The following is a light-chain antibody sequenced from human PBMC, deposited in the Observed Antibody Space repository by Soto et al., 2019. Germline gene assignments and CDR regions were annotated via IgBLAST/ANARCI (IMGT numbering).Light chain of an antibody. CDR3: SSYTRSSTLDV. J-gene: IGLJ1*01. CDR1: SSDVGGYNY. Sequence: QSALTQPASVSGSPGQSITISCTGTSSDVGGYNYVSWYQQHPGKAPKLMIYEVSNRPSGVSNRFSGSKSGNTASLTISGLQAEDEADYCCSSYTRSSTLDVCGTGTKVTVL. CDR2: EVS. V-gene: IGLV2-14*01.